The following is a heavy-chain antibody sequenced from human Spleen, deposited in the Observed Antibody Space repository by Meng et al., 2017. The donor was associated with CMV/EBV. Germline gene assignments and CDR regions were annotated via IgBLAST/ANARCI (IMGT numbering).Heavy chain of an antibody. CDR1: GFTFSSYG. Sequence: GGSLRLSCAASGFTFSSYGMHWVRQAPGKGLEWVAVISYDGSNKYYADSVKGRFTISRDNSKNTLYLQMNSLRAEDTAVYYCARAESSSWYSDYYYGMDVWGQGTTVTVSS. V-gene: IGHV3-30*19. D-gene: IGHD6-13*01. CDR2: ISYDGSNK. CDR3: ARAESSSWYSDYYYGMDV. J-gene: IGHJ6*02.